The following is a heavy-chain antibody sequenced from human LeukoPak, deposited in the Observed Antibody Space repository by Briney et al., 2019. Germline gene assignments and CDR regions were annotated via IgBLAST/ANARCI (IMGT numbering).Heavy chain of an antibody. V-gene: IGHV4-59*01. J-gene: IGHJ5*02. CDR3: AGDGMVRGVPFDP. CDR1: GGSISSYY. D-gene: IGHD3-10*01. CDR2: IYYSGST. Sequence: SETLSLTCTVSGGSISSYYWSWIRQPPGKGLEWIGYIYYSGSTNYNPSLKSRVTISVDTSKNQFSLKLSSVTAADTAVYYCAGDGMVRGVPFDPWGQGTLVTVSS.